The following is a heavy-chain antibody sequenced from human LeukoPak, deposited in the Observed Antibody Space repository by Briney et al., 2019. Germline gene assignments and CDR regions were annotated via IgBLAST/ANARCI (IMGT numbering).Heavy chain of an antibody. CDR1: GGSISSYY. J-gene: IGHJ4*02. CDR3: ARGSEVVPAAMDYFDY. Sequence: SETLSLTCTVSGGSISSYYWSWIRQPPGKGLEWIGYIYYSGSTNYNPSLKSRVTISVDTSKNRFSLKLSSVTAADTAVYYCARGSEVVPAAMDYFDYWGQGTLVTVSS. V-gene: IGHV4-59*01. CDR2: IYYSGST. D-gene: IGHD2-2*01.